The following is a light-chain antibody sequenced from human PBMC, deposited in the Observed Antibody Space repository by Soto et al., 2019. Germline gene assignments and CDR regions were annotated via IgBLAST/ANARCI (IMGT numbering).Light chain of an antibody. V-gene: IGKV3-11*01. J-gene: IGKJ4*01. CDR3: QHRGNWPPGAT. CDR1: QSITNY. CDR2: DAS. Sequence: EIVLTQSPATLSLSPGERATLSCRASQSITNYLAWYQQKPGQAPRLLIYDASNRATGIPARFSGSGSGTVFTHTSSSLEPENSGVYYCQHRGNWPPGATFGGGTKVEI.